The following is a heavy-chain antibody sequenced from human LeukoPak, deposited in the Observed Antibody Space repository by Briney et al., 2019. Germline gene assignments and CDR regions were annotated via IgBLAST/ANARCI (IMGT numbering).Heavy chain of an antibody. V-gene: IGHV1-2*02. Sequence: PGASVKVSCKASGYTFTGYYMHWVRQAPGQGLEWMGWINPNSGGTNYAQKFQGRVTITADESTSTVYMELSSLRSEDTAVYYCARDLAFTGYSGYDERFDPWGQGTLVTVSS. J-gene: IGHJ5*02. CDR1: GYTFTGYY. CDR2: INPNSGGT. CDR3: ARDLAFTGYSGYDERFDP. D-gene: IGHD5-12*01.